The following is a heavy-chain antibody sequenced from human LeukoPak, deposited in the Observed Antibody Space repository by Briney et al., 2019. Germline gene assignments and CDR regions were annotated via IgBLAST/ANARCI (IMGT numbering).Heavy chain of an antibody. J-gene: IGHJ5*02. V-gene: IGHV3-11*04. Sequence: GGSLRLSCAASGFTVSSNYMSWVRQAPGKGLEWVSYISSSGSTIYYADSVKGRFTISRDNAKNSLYLQMNSLRAEDTAVYYCARDHTDYGIGRFDPWGQGTLVTVSS. CDR3: ARDHTDYGIGRFDP. CDR1: GFTVSSNY. D-gene: IGHD4/OR15-4a*01. CDR2: ISSSGSTI.